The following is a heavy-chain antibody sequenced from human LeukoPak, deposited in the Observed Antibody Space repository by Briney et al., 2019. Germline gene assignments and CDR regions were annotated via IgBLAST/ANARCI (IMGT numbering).Heavy chain of an antibody. J-gene: IGHJ4*02. CDR3: ARDPATVTSCFDC. D-gene: IGHD4-17*01. CDR1: GFMFSDYG. Sequence: GGSLRLSCAASGFMFSDYGMHWVRQAPGKGLEWVAVIWYDGSKTYYVDSVKGRFSISRDNSKNTLYLQMSSLKVEDTAIYYCARDPATVTSCFDCWGQGTLVTVSS. CDR2: IWYDGSKT. V-gene: IGHV3-33*01.